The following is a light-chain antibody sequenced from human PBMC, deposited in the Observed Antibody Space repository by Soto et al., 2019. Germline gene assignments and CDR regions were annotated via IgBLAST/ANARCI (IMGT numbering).Light chain of an antibody. J-gene: IGKJ1*01. V-gene: IGKV2-28*01. CDR2: LGS. CDR3: TRSLHLPNT. Sequence: DPVMTQYPLSLPVTPGEPASISCRSSQSLLHSNGYNYLDWYLQKPGQSPQLLIYLGSNRASGVPDRFSGSGSGTDFTLKISRVEADYVVVYCCTRSLHLPNTFG. CDR1: QSLLHSNGYNY.